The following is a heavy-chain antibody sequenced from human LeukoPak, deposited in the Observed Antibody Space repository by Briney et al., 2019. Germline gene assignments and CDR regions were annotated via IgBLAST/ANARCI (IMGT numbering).Heavy chain of an antibody. Sequence: ASVKVSCKPSGYTLTGYYKHWVRQAPGQGLEWMGWINPNSGGTNYAQKFQGRVTMTRDTSISTAYMELSRLRSDDTAVYYCARGDYSSTWSGNDAFDIWGQGTMVTVSS. CDR3: ARGDYSSTWSGNDAFDI. J-gene: IGHJ3*02. CDR1: GYTLTGYY. CDR2: INPNSGGT. V-gene: IGHV1-2*02. D-gene: IGHD6-13*01.